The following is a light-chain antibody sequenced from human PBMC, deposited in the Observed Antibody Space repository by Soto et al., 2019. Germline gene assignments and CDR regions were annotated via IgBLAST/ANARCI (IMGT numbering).Light chain of an antibody. V-gene: IGKV3-20*01. CDR2: AAS. Sequence: EIVLKQSPGTLCLSPGESASLSCRATQSVSATYLAWYQQKPGQAPRLLIYAASSRATDIPDSFSGSGSGTDFTLAISRLEPEDFAVYWCQHYGTSTRTFAQGTKVDIK. CDR3: QHYGTSTRT. CDR1: QSVSATY. J-gene: IGKJ1*01.